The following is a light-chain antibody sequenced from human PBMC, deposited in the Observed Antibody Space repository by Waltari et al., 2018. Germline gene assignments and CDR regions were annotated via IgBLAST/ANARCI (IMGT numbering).Light chain of an antibody. CDR2: GAS. Sequence: EIVMTQSPATLSVSPAERSTVSCRASQSLSDNVAWYQLTPSQAPRLLIYGASFRATGIPGRFRGSGSGTDFTLTISRLQSEDFAIYYCQQYKTWPPITFGQGTRLEIK. V-gene: IGKV3-15*01. J-gene: IGKJ5*01. CDR3: QQYKTWPPIT. CDR1: QSLSDN.